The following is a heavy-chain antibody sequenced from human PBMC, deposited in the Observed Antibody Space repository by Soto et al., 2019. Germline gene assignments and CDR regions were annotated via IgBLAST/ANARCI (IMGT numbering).Heavy chain of an antibody. V-gene: IGHV4-34*01. Sequence: KPSETLSLTCAVYGGSFSGYYWSWIRQPPGKGLEWIGEINHSGSTNYNPSLKSRVTISVDTSKNQFSLKLSSVTAADTAVYYCARGRIVLMVYAMYYYYYGMDVWGQGTTVTVSS. CDR3: ARGRIVLMVYAMYYYYYGMDV. J-gene: IGHJ6*02. D-gene: IGHD2-8*01. CDR1: GGSFSGYY. CDR2: INHSGST.